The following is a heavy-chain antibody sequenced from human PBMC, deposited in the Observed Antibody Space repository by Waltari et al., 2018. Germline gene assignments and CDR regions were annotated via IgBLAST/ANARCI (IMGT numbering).Heavy chain of an antibody. CDR3: ARDKWGPDY. V-gene: IGHV3-20*01. J-gene: IGHJ4*02. Sequence: EVLLVESGGAVVRPGGSLSRSCAASGFTFDDYGMVWVRQAPGKGMEGVSGISWNGASTDYADSVKGRFTISRDKAKNSLYLQMNSLIAEDTALYHCARDKWGPDYWGQGTLVTVSS. D-gene: IGHD7-27*01. CDR1: GFTFDDYG. CDR2: ISWNGAST.